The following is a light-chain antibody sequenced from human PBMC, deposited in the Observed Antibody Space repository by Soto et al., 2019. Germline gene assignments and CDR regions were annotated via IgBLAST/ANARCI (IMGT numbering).Light chain of an antibody. Sequence: QSVLTQPASVSGSPGQSFTISCTGTSSDVGSYNLVSWYQQHPGKAPKLMIYEGSKRPSGVSNRFSGSKSGNTASLTISGLQAEDEADYYCCSYAGSSTSGYVFGTGTKVTVL. CDR2: EGS. CDR1: SSDVGSYNL. V-gene: IGLV2-23*01. J-gene: IGLJ1*01. CDR3: CSYAGSSTSGYV.